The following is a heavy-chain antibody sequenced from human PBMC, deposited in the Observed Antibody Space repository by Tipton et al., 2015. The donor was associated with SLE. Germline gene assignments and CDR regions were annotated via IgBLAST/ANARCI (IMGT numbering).Heavy chain of an antibody. J-gene: IGHJ6*02. Sequence: QSGPEVKKPGASVKVSCKASGYTFTSYDINWVRQATGQGLEWMGWMNPNSGNTGYAQKFQGRVTMTRNTSISTAYMELSSLRAEDTAEYYCARGPFRFLDWLSYYFYYYGMDVWGQGTTVTVSS. D-gene: IGHD3-3*01. CDR3: ARGPFRFLDWLSYYFYYYGMDV. CDR2: MNPNSGNT. V-gene: IGHV1-8*01. CDR1: GYTFTSYD.